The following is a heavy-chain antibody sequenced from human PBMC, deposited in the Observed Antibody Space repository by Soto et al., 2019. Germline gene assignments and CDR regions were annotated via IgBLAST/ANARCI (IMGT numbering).Heavy chain of an antibody. V-gene: IGHV4-61*01. J-gene: IGHJ4*02. CDR1: GGSISSSSYY. CDR3: ARGITALWFGELLHVFDY. CDR2: IYYSGST. D-gene: IGHD3-10*01. Sequence: SETLSLTCTVSGGSISSSSYYWSWIRQPPGKGLEWIGYIYYSGSTNYNPSLKSRVTISVDTSKNQFSLKLSSVTAADTAVYYCARGITALWFGELLHVFDYWGQGTLVTVSS.